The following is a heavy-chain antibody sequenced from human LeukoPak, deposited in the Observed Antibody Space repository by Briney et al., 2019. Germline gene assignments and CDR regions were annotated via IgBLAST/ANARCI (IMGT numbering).Heavy chain of an antibody. D-gene: IGHD5-12*01. CDR3: ARVRDGGYDFFDY. Sequence: SQTLSLTCAISGDSVSSNSAAWIWIRQSPWRGLEWLGRTYYRSKWYSDYAVSVKSRITINADTSKNQFALQLNSVTPEDTAVYYCARVRDGGYDFFDYWGQGTLVTVSS. J-gene: IGHJ4*02. CDR1: GDSVSSNSAA. CDR2: TYYRSKWYS. V-gene: IGHV6-1*01.